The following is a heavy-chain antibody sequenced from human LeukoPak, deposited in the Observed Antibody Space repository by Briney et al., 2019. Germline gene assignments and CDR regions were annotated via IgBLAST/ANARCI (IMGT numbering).Heavy chain of an antibody. V-gene: IGHV5-51*01. CDR2: IYPGDSDT. J-gene: IGHJ4*02. CDR3: ARQRTVADHYFDY. CDR1: GYSFTSYW. Sequence: KISCKGSGYSFTSYWIGWVRQMPGKGLEWMGIIYPGDSDTRYSPSFQGQVTISADKSISTAYLQWSSLKASDTAMYYCARQRTVADHYFDYWGQGTLVTVSS. D-gene: IGHD6-19*01.